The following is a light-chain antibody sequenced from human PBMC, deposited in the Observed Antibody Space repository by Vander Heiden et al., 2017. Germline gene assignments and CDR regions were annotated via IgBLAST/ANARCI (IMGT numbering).Light chain of an antibody. CDR2: AAS. CDR3: QQYYSYPRFT. V-gene: IGKV1-8*01. J-gene: IGKJ3*01. Sequence: IRVTQSPSSLSASSGVSVTIPCRASQGISSYLAWYQQKPGKAPKLLIYAASTLQSGVPSRFSGSGSGTDFTLTISCLQSEDVATYYCQQYYSYPRFTFGPGTKVDIK. CDR1: QGISSY.